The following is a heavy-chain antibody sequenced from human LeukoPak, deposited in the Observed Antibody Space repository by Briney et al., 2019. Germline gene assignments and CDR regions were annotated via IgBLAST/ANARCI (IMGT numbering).Heavy chain of an antibody. D-gene: IGHD3-22*01. Sequence: ASVKVSCKASGYTFTSYGISWVRQAPGQGLEWVGWISAYAQKFQGRVTMTTDTSTSTAYMELRSLRSDDTAVYYCARRFNYYDSSGHYEGFYFDYWGQGTLVTVSS. J-gene: IGHJ4*02. CDR3: ARRFNYYDSSGHYEGFYFDY. CDR1: GYTFTSYG. V-gene: IGHV1-18*01. CDR2: ISAY.